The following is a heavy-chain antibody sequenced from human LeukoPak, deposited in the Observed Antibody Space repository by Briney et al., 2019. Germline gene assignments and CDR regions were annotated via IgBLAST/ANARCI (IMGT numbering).Heavy chain of an antibody. CDR1: GFTFSSYT. CDR3: ARDPPSWNGYLDY. Sequence: GGSLRLSCAASGFTFSSYTMHWVRQAPGKGLEWVAVISYDETIKNYADSVKGRFTISRDNSKNTLYLQMNSLSADDTAVYYCARDPPSWNGYLDYWGQGTLVTVSS. J-gene: IGHJ4*02. D-gene: IGHD1-1*01. V-gene: IGHV3-30-3*01. CDR2: ISYDETIK.